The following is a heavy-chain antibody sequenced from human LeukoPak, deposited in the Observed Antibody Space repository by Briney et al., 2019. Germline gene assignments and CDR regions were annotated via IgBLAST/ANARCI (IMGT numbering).Heavy chain of an antibody. D-gene: IGHD3-22*01. CDR2: IKQDGSEK. CDR1: GFTFSSYW. J-gene: IGHJ4*02. CDR3: ARDPHYYDSSGYAGRGY. Sequence: GGSLRLSCAASGFTFSSYWMSWVRQAPGKGLEWVANIKQDGSEKYYVDSVKGRFTISRDNAKNSLYLQMNSLRAEDAAVYYCARDPHYYDSSGYAGRGYWGQGTLVTVSS. V-gene: IGHV3-7*01.